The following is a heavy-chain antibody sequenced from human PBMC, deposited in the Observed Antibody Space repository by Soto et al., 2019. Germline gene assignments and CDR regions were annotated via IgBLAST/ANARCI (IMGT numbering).Heavy chain of an antibody. J-gene: IGHJ4*02. V-gene: IGHV4-39*01. CDR3: ASIWFGELLLDY. CDR2: IYYSGST. Sequence: SETLSLTCTVSGGSISSSSYYWGWIRQPPGKGLEWIGSIYYSGSTYYNPSLKSRVTISVDTSKNQFSLKLSSVTAADTAVYYCASIWFGELLLDYWGQGTLVTVSS. D-gene: IGHD3-10*01. CDR1: GGSISSSSYY.